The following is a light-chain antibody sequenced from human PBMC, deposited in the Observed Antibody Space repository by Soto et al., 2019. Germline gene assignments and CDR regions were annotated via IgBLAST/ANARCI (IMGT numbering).Light chain of an antibody. CDR3: QQYGSSPPT. Sequence: EIVLTQSPGTLSLSPGERATPSCRASQSVSANYLAWYRQKPGQAPRLFIYGASNRATGTPDRFSGSGSGTDFTLTINRLEPEDFALYYCQQYGSSPPTFGQGTKVDIK. CDR1: QSVSANY. J-gene: IGKJ1*01. CDR2: GAS. V-gene: IGKV3-20*01.